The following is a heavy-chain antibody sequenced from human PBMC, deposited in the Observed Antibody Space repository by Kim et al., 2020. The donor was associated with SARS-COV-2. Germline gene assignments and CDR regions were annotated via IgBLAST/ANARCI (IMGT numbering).Heavy chain of an antibody. CDR3: ARDRGRVVVVAAIGYYDY. CDR1: GFTFSSYA. CDR2: ISYDGSNK. Sequence: GGSLRLSCAASGFTFSSYAMHWVRQAPGKGLEWVAVISYDGSNKYYADSVKGRFTISRDNSKNTLYLQMNSLRAEDTAVYYCARDRGRVVVVAAIGYYDYWGQGTLVTVSS. D-gene: IGHD2-15*01. V-gene: IGHV3-30*04. J-gene: IGHJ4*02.